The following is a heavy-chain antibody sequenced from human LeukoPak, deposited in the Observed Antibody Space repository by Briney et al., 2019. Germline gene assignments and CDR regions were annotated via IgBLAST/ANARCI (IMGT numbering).Heavy chain of an antibody. J-gene: IGHJ4*02. CDR2: IDWDDDK. D-gene: IGHD6-19*01. CDR3: AHKVSCGWTEYYFDY. V-gene: IGHV2-70*12. Sequence: SGPTLVNPTQTLTLTCTFSGFSLSTSGMCVSWIRQPPGKALEWLARIDWDDDKYYSTSLKSRLTITKDTSKNQVVLTMTNMDPVDTATYYCAHKVSCGWTEYYFDYWGQGTLVTVSS. CDR1: GFSLSTSGMC.